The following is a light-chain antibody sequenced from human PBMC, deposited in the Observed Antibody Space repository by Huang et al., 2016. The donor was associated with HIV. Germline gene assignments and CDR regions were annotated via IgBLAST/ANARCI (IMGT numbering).Light chain of an antibody. Sequence: DIQMTQSPSSLSASLRGRVTITCRASQSINNFLNWYQHKPGKAPKLLIYAASSLQSGVPSRFSGGGSGTVFTLTISNLQPEDFATYYCQQSYNSPPTFGPGTKVDI. CDR2: AAS. J-gene: IGKJ3*01. CDR1: QSINNF. V-gene: IGKV1-39*01. CDR3: QQSYNSPPT.